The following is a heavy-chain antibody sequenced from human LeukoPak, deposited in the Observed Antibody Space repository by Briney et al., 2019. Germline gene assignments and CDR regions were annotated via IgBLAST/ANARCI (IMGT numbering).Heavy chain of an antibody. Sequence: PGGSLRLSCAASGFTFSSYGMHWVRQAPGKGLEWVAVIWYDGSNKYYADSVEGRFTISRDNSKNTLYLQMNSLRAEDTAVYYCARDGIAVAGFVDYWGQGTLVTVSS. CDR3: ARDGIAVAGFVDY. J-gene: IGHJ4*02. CDR1: GFTFSSYG. CDR2: IWYDGSNK. V-gene: IGHV3-33*01. D-gene: IGHD6-19*01.